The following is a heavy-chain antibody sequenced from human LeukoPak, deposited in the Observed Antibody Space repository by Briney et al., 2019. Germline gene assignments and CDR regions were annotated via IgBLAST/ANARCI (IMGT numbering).Heavy chain of an antibody. V-gene: IGHV1-69*01. CDR1: GGTFSSYA. D-gene: IGHD3-3*01. J-gene: IGHJ6*02. Sequence: RASVKVSCKASGGTFSSYAISWVRQAPGQGLEWMGGIIPIFGTANYAQKFQGRVTITADESTSTAYMELSSLRSEDTAVYYCAQGTFGVVSGYYYYGMDVWGQGTTVTVSS. CDR2: IIPIFGTA. CDR3: AQGTFGVVSGYYYYGMDV.